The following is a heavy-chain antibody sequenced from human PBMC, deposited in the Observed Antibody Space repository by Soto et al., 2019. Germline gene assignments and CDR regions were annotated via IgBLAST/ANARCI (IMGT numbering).Heavy chain of an antibody. Sequence: SLRLSCAASGFTFSSYSMNWVRQAPGKGLEWVSYISSSGSTLYYADSVKGRFNISRDNAKNSLYLQMNSLRDEDTAVYYCAREAIVDNWGQGTLVTVSS. CDR3: AREAIVDN. J-gene: IGHJ4*02. D-gene: IGHD2-15*01. CDR2: ISSSGSTL. V-gene: IGHV3-48*02. CDR1: GFTFSSYS.